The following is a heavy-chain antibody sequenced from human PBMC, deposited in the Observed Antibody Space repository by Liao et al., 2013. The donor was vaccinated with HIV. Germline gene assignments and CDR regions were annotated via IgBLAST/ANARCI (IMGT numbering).Heavy chain of an antibody. D-gene: IGHD4-17*01. CDR1: GGSINSYY. Sequence: QVQLQESGSGLVKPSETLSLTCTVSGGSINSYYWNWIRRPPGKGLEWIGYFSYSGSTNYNPSLKSRVTVSLDTSKNHFSLKLNSVTAADTAVYYCARAPYGDFSHWYFDLWGRGTLVTVSS. V-gene: IGHV4-59*13. J-gene: IGHJ2*01. CDR3: ARAPYGDFSHWYFDL. CDR2: FSYSGST.